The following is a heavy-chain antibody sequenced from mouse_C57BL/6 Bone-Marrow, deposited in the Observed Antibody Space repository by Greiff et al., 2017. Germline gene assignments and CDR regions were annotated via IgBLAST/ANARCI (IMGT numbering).Heavy chain of an antibody. D-gene: IGHD2-4*01. Sequence: DVKLVESGGGLVQPKGSLKLSCAASGFTFNTYAMHWVRQAPGKGLEWVARIRSKSSNYATYSADSVKDRFTISRDDSQSMLYLQMINLKTEDTARYYCVSTMRDYYAMDYWGQGTSVTVSS. J-gene: IGHJ4*01. CDR3: VSTMRDYYAMDY. V-gene: IGHV10-3*01. CDR2: IRSKSSNYAT. CDR1: GFTFNTYA.